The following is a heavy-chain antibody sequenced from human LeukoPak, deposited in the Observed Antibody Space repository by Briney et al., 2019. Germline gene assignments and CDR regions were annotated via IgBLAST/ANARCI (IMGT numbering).Heavy chain of an antibody. CDR2: ISGSGGST. D-gene: IGHD3-10*01. CDR3: AKTPKIRGVSNFDY. CDR1: GFTFSSYA. Sequence: GGSLRLSCAASGFTFSSYAVSWVRQAPGKGLEWVSGISGSGGSTYYADSVKGRFTISRDNSKNMLYLQMNSLRTEDTAVYYCAKTPKIRGVSNFDYWGQGTLVTVSS. V-gene: IGHV3-23*01. J-gene: IGHJ4*02.